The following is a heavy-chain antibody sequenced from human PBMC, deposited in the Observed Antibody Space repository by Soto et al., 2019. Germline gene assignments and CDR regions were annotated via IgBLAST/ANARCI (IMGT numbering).Heavy chain of an antibody. V-gene: IGHV3-30*04. CDR3: ARDRGGDYYYRMDV. Sequence: PGGSLRLSCTASGFTFGSYAMHWVRQTPGKGLEWVALVSSGGRRKSYADSVKGRFTISRDDSKNTLYLQMSGLRADDMAVYYCARDRGGDYYYRMDVWGQGTTVTVSS. D-gene: IGHD3-10*01. CDR1: GFTFGSYA. J-gene: IGHJ6*02. CDR2: VSSGGRRK.